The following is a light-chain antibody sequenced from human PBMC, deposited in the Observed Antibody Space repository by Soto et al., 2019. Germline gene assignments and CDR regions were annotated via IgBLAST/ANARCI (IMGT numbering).Light chain of an antibody. J-gene: IGKJ4*01. CDR3: QKYNSAPPLT. CDR2: DAS. Sequence: DIQMTQSPSSLSASVGDRVTITCRASQGISNSLAWYQQKPGKVPKLLIYDASTLQSGVPSRFRGSGFGTDFTLTISSLQPEDVATYYCQKYNSAPPLTFGGGTKVEIK. V-gene: IGKV1-27*01. CDR1: QGISNS.